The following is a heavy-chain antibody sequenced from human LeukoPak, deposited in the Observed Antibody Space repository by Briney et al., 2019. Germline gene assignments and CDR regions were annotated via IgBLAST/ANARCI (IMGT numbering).Heavy chain of an antibody. D-gene: IGHD3-3*01. CDR1: GGSISSGGYY. CDR3: ARTPSGFWSGYYGEGYYFDY. Sequence: PSETLSLTCTVSGGSISSGGYYWSWIRQPPGKDLEWIGYIYHSGSTYYNPSLKSRVTISVDRSKNQFSLKLSSVTAAGTAVYYCARTPSGFWSGYYGEGYYFDYWGQGTLVTVSS. CDR2: IYHSGST. V-gene: IGHV4-30-2*01. J-gene: IGHJ4*02.